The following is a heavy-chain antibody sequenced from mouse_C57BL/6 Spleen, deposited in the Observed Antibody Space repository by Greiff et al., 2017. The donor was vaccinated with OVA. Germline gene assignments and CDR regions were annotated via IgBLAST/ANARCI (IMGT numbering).Heavy chain of an antibody. CDR2: INYDGSST. J-gene: IGHJ2*01. Sequence: EVMLVESEGGLVQPGSSMKLSCTASGFTFSDYYMAWVRQVPEKGLEWVANINYDGSSTYYLDSLKSRFIISRDNAKNILYLQMSSLKSEDTATYYCAREDSKRYFDYWGQGTTLTVSS. V-gene: IGHV5-16*01. CDR1: GFTFSDYY. D-gene: IGHD2-5*01. CDR3: AREDSKRYFDY.